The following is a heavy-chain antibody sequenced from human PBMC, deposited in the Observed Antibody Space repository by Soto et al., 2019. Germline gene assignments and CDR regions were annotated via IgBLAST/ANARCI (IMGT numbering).Heavy chain of an antibody. V-gene: IGHV1-3*01. CDR1: GYTFTSYA. CDR2: INAGNGNT. CDR3: ARDAHSSGWIAP. Sequence: ASVKVSCKASGYTFTSYAMHWVRQAPGQRLEWMGWINAGNGNTKYSQKLQGRVTMTTDTSTSTAYMELRSLRSDDTAVYYCARDAHSSGWIAPRGQGTLVTVSS. J-gene: IGHJ5*02. D-gene: IGHD6-19*01.